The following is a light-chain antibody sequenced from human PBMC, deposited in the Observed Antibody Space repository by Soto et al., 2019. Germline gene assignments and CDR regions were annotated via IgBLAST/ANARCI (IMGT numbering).Light chain of an antibody. CDR1: QNISNY. J-gene: IGKJ1*01. CDR3: QQYGRSPTT. V-gene: IGKV3-20*01. Sequence: IVLTQSPATLSLSPGKRATLSCRASQNISNYLIWYQQKPGQAPRLLIYGASSRATGIPDRFSGSGSGTDFTLTISRLEPEDFAVYYCQQYGRSPTTFGQGTKVDIK. CDR2: GAS.